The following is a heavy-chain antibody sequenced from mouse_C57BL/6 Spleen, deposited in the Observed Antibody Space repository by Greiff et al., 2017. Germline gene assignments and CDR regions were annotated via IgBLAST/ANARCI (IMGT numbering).Heavy chain of an antibody. CDR2: IYPGDGDT. V-gene: IGHV1-82*01. Sequence: VQLQQSGPELVKPGASVKISCKASGYAFSSSWMNWVKQRPGQGLEWIGRIYPGDGDTNYNGKFKGKATLTADKSSSTAYMQRSSLTSEDSAVYFCARGNYGSSFDDWGQGTTLTVSS. D-gene: IGHD1-1*01. CDR3: ARGNYGSSFDD. J-gene: IGHJ2*01. CDR1: GYAFSSSW.